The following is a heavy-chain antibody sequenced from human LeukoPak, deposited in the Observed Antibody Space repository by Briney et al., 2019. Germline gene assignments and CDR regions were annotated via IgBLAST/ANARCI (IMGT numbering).Heavy chain of an antibody. CDR3: ARVASSIDYYYMDV. CDR2: IYYSGST. V-gene: IGHV4-39*01. CDR1: GGSISSSSYY. Sequence: PSETLSLTCTVSGGSISSSSYYWGWIRQPPGKGLEWIGSIYYSGSTYYNPSLKSRVTISVDTSKNQFSLKLSSVTAADTAVYYCARVASSIDYYYMDVWGKGTTVTISS. J-gene: IGHJ6*03. D-gene: IGHD6-6*01.